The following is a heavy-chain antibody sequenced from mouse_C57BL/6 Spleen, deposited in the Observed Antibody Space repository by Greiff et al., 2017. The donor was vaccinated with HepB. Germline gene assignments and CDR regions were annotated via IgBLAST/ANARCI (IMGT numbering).Heavy chain of an antibody. CDR2: IYPRSGNT. V-gene: IGHV1-81*01. D-gene: IGHD1-1*01. CDR1: GYTFTSYG. Sequence: QVQLQQSGAELARPGASVKLSCKASGYTFTSYGISWVKQRTGQGLEWIGEIYPRSGNTYYNEKFKGKATLTADKSSSTAYMELRSLTSKDSAVYFCARHYYGSRGYFDVWGTGTTVTVSS. J-gene: IGHJ1*03. CDR3: ARHYYGSRGYFDV.